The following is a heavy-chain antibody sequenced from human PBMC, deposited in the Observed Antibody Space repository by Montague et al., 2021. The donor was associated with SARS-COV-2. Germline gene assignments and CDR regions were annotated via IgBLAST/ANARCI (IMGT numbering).Heavy chain of an antibody. Sequence: SETLSLTCAIYGGSFSGYFWSWIRQSPGKGLEWIGEISYTGHTRYNPSLQSRVPISGDSSENQFSLTLTSATAADTAVYYCARSHYSVSWCPDWGQGTLVTVSS. D-gene: IGHD5/OR15-5a*01. V-gene: IGHV4-34*01. CDR1: GGSFSGYF. CDR3: ARSHYSVSWCPD. J-gene: IGHJ4*02. CDR2: ISYTGHT.